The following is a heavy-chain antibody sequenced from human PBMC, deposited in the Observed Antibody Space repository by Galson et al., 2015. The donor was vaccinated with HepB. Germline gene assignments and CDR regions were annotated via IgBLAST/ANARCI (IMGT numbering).Heavy chain of an antibody. CDR2: VSAYNGDT. V-gene: IGHV1-18*04. CDR1: GYTFTRYN. CDR3: ARDGHDAFDI. Sequence: SVKVSCKASGYTFTRYNINWVRQAPGQGLEWMGWVSAYNGDTKYAQKLRGRATMTTDTSTSTAYMELRSLRFDDTAVYYCARDGHDAFDIWGQGTMVTVSS. J-gene: IGHJ3*02.